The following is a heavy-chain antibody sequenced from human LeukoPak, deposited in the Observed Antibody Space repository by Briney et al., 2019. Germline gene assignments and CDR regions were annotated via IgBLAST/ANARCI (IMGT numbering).Heavy chain of an antibody. V-gene: IGHV3-15*01. CDR1: GFTFNNVW. J-gene: IGHJ4*02. D-gene: IGHD3-10*01. CDR2: IKTKTDGGTT. Sequence: PGGSLRLSCEASGFTFNNVWMNWVRQAPGKGLEWIGRIKTKTDGGTTEYAAPVKGRFTISRDDSKNTVYLQMNSLKTEDTALYYCARDITMVRGVSDYWGQGTLVTVSS. CDR3: ARDITMVRGVSDY.